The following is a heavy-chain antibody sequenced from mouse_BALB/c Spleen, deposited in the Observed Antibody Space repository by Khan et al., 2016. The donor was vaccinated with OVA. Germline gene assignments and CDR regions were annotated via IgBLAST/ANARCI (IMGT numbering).Heavy chain of an antibody. CDR2: INPRHGYT. J-gene: IGHJ3*02. CDR1: GHNFTTYT. V-gene: IGHV1-4*01. Sequence: QVQLQQSGAELARPGASVKMSCKASGHNFTTYTMHWVKQRPGQGLEWIGHINPRHGYTNYNQKFKDKSTLTADTSSHKAYMQLHRLPSDYSAGVYCSREGAYYRSDSWSSKWGQGTLVTVAA. CDR3: SREGAYYRSDSWSSK. D-gene: IGHD2-14*01.